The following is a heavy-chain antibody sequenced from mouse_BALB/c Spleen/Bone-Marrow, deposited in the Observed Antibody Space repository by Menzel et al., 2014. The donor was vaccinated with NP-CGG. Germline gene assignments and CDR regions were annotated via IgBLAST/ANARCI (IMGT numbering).Heavy chain of an antibody. CDR2: INSNGGST. D-gene: IGHD2-1*01. V-gene: IGHV5-6-3*01. CDR3: VRGNYGNYVDYFDF. J-gene: IGHJ2*01. CDR1: GFTFSNYG. Sequence: EVKLVESGGGLVQPGGSLKLSCAASGFTFSNYGMSWVRQTPDKRLELVATINSNGGSTYYPDSVKGRFTISRDTAKNTLYLQMCSLKSEETAMYYCVRGNYGNYVDYFDFWGQGTTLTVSS.